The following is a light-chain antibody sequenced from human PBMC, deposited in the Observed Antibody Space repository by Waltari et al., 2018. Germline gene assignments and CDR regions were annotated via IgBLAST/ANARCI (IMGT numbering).Light chain of an antibody. CDR1: QLGDKY. V-gene: IGLV3-1*01. CDR2: QDT. Sequence: SYELTQPPSVSVSPGHPVPITCPGDQLGDKYVSWYQQKPGQSPVLVISQDTKRPSGIPERFSGSNSGNTATLTISETQAMDEADYYCQAWDSSTFYVFGTGTKVTVL. CDR3: QAWDSSTFYV. J-gene: IGLJ1*01.